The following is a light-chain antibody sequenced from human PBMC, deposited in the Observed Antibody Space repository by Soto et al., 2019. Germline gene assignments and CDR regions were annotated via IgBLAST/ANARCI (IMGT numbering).Light chain of an antibody. V-gene: IGLV2-23*01. J-gene: IGLJ1*01. CDR3: RSSAPESTYV. Sequence: ALAQPASVSGSPGQSITISCTGTSSDVGAYNSVSWYQQHPHKAPQVIIYKGTQRPSGVSNRFSGSTSGNAASLTISGLQADDEADYFCRSSAPESTYVFGNGTKVTVL. CDR2: KGT. CDR1: SSDVGAYNS.